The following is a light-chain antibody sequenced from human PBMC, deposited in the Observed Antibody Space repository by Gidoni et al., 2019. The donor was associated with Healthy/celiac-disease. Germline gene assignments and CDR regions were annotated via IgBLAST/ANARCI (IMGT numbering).Light chain of an antibody. CDR2: GKN. J-gene: IGLJ3*02. Sequence: SELTQDPAVSVALGQTVRITCHGDSLRSYYASWYQQKPGQAPVLVIYGKNNRPSGIPDRFSGSSSGNTASLTITGAQAEDEADYYCNSRDSSGNHLVFGGGTKLTVL. V-gene: IGLV3-19*01. CDR3: NSRDSSGNHLV. CDR1: SLRSYY.